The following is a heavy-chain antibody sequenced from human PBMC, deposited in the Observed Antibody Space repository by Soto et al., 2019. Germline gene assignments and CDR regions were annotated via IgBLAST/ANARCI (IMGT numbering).Heavy chain of an antibody. J-gene: IGHJ6*02. D-gene: IGHD2-2*01. Sequence: GASVKVSCKASGYTFTSYDINWVRQATGQGLEWMGWMNPNSGNTGYAQKFQGGVTMTRNTSISTAYMELSSLRSEDTAVYYCARGRYCSRTSCLYYYYYYGMDVWGQGTTVTVSS. CDR3: ARGRYCSRTSCLYYYYYYGMDV. CDR2: MNPNSGNT. V-gene: IGHV1-8*01. CDR1: GYTFTSYD.